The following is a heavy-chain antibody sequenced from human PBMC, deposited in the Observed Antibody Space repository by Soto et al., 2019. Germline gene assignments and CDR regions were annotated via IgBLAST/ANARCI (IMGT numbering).Heavy chain of an antibody. Sequence: ASVKVSRKASGFTFTNSAVQWVRQALGQHLEWMGWIVVGSGSTNYARKFQQRVTITRDMSTSTAYMELSSLRSEDTAVYYCAAEDFPYYYYYGMDVWGQGTTVTVSS. CDR2: IVVGSGST. CDR1: GFTFTNSA. CDR3: AAEDFPYYYYYGMDV. J-gene: IGHJ6*02. V-gene: IGHV1-58*01. D-gene: IGHD3-3*01.